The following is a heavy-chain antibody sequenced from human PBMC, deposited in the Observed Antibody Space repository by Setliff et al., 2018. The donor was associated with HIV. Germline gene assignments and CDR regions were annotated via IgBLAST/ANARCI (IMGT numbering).Heavy chain of an antibody. V-gene: IGHV4-34*01. CDR2: INHRGST. Sequence: PSETLSLTCAVYGGSFSDYYWTWIRQSPGKGLEWIGEINHRGSTNYNPSLKSRVTVSVDTSKNQFSLKLSSVTAADTAVYYCASMVRGVIRSSDYWGQGTLVTVSS. CDR1: GGSFSDYY. CDR3: ASMVRGVIRSSDY. D-gene: IGHD3-10*01. J-gene: IGHJ4*02.